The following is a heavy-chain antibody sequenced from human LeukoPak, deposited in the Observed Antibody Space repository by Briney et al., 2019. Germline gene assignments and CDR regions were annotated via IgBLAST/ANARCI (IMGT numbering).Heavy chain of an antibody. Sequence: NASETLSLTCTVSGGSISSYYWSWIRQPPGKGLEWIGYIYYSGSTNYNPSLKSRVTISVDTSKNQFSLKLSSVTAADTAVYYCATVSTAARRSYFDYWGQGTLVTVSS. CDR3: ATVSTAARRSYFDY. CDR2: IYYSGST. CDR1: GGSISSYY. D-gene: IGHD6-6*01. V-gene: IGHV4-59*01. J-gene: IGHJ4*02.